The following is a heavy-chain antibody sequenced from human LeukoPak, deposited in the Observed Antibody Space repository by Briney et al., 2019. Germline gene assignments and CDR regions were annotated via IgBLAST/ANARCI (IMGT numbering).Heavy chain of an antibody. CDR2: IYYNGNT. D-gene: IGHD4-17*01. Sequence: SETLSLTCTVSGGSISTYYWSWIRQPPGKGLEWIGQIYYNGNTNYNPSLTRRVAISVDASKNQLSLRLSYVRGADTAVYYCARVPISTTARGYFDYWGQGTLVTVSS. CDR3: ARVPISTTARGYFDY. V-gene: IGHV4-59*01. CDR1: GGSISTYY. J-gene: IGHJ4*02.